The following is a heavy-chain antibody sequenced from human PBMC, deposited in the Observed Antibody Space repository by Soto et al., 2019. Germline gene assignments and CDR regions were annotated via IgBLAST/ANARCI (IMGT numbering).Heavy chain of an antibody. J-gene: IGHJ4*02. CDR2: ISDTGGGT. D-gene: IGHD2-2*01. Sequence: GGSLRLSCAASEFIFSSYAMSWVRQAPGKGPEWVAVISDTGGGTYYADSVKGRFTISRANSKNTLYLQMNSLRAEDTGVYYCAKDAGGGPYSTAWYEFDYWGQGTQVTVSS. CDR1: EFIFSSYA. CDR3: AKDAGGGPYSTAWYEFDY. V-gene: IGHV3-23*01.